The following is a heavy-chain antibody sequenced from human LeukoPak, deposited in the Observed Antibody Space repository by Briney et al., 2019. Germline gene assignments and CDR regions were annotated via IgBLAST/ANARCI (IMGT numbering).Heavy chain of an antibody. D-gene: IGHD5-12*01. V-gene: IGHV3-21*06. CDR3: ARERGVATHDS. CDR1: GFTFSTYS. J-gene: IGHJ5*01. Sequence: PGGSLRLSCVASGFTFSTYSMNWVRQAPGKGLEWVSSITGSSRYIHYADSVKGRFTTSRDHAKNSVYLQMNSLRVEDTAVYYCARERGVATHDSWGQGTLVSVSS. CDR2: ITGSSRYI.